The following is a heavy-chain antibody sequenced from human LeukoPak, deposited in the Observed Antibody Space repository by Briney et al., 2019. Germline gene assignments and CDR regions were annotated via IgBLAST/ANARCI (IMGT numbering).Heavy chain of an antibody. CDR2: IRGSGGST. Sequence: GGSLRLSCAASGFTFSSYAMSWVCQAPGKGLEWVSAIRGSGGSTYYADSVKGRFTISRDNSKNTLYLQMNSLRAEDTAVYYCAKDLTLYGDFPYFDYWGQGTLVTVSS. J-gene: IGHJ4*02. V-gene: IGHV3-23*01. D-gene: IGHD2-21*01. CDR1: GFTFSSYA. CDR3: AKDLTLYGDFPYFDY.